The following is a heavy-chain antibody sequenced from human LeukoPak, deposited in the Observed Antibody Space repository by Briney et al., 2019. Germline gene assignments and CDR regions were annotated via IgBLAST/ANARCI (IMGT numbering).Heavy chain of an antibody. CDR3: AKGGSYTVTRGHSWFDP. V-gene: IGHV3-30*18. CDR2: ISYDGSNK. D-gene: IGHD4-17*01. J-gene: IGHJ5*02. CDR1: GFTLSDYG. Sequence: GGSLRLSCAASGFTLSDYGMHWVRQSPGKGLEWVATISYDGSNKYYTDSVKGRFTVSRDNSKNTLYVQMNSLRVEDTAVYYCAKGGSYTVTRGHSWFDPWGQGTLVTVSS.